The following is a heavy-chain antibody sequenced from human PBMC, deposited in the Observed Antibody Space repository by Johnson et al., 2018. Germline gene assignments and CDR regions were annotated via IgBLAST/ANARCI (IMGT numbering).Heavy chain of an antibody. J-gene: IGHJ6*02. CDR2: ISYDGSKK. Sequence: QVQLVESGGGVVQPGRSLRLSCAASGFTFSSYGMHWVRQAPGKGLEWVEVISYDGSKKYYADSVKGRFTISRDNSKNTLYLQMNSLRAEDTAVYYCSRDWEGWGVVIKHYYYGMDVWGQGTTVTVSS. D-gene: IGHD3-3*01. CDR1: GFTFSSYG. V-gene: IGHV3-30*03. CDR3: SRDWEGWGVVIKHYYYGMDV.